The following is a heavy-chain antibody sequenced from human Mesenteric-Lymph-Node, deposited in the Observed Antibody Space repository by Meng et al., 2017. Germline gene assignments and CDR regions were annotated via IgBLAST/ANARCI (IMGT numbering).Heavy chain of an antibody. CDR2: IVVGSGNT. D-gene: IGHD2-2*01. CDR3: AAVRYCSSTSCRDFDY. J-gene: IGHJ4*02. V-gene: IGHV1-58*01. Sequence: SVKVSCKASGFTFTSSAVQWVRQARGQRLEWIGWIVVGSGNTNYAQKFQERVTITRDMSTSTAYMELSSLRSEDTAVYYCAAVRYCSSTSCRDFDYWGQGTLVTVSS. CDR1: GFTFTSSA.